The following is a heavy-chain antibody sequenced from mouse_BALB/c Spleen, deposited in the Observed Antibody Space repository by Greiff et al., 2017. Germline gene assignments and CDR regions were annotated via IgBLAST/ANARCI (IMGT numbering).Heavy chain of an antibody. CDR3: ARGSYGNSFDY. J-gene: IGHJ2*01. D-gene: IGHD2-1*01. CDR2: FSDGGSYT. CDR1: GFTFSDYY. Sequence: DVQLVESGGGLVKPGGSLKLSCAASGFTFSDYYMYWVRQTPEKRLEWVATFSDGGSYTYYPDSVKGRFTISRDKAKNNLYLQMSSLKSEDTAMYYCARGSYGNSFDYWGQGTTLTVSS. V-gene: IGHV5-4*02.